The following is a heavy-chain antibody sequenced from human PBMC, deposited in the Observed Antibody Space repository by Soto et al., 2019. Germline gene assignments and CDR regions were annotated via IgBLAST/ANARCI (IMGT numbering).Heavy chain of an antibody. Sequence: QKFQGRVTITADESTSTASMELSSLRSEDTAVYFCARDVGRGIAVAGKPYHFDYWGQGTLVTVSS. D-gene: IGHD6-19*01. J-gene: IGHJ4*02. CDR3: ARDVGRGIAVAGKPYHFDY. V-gene: IGHV1-69*01.